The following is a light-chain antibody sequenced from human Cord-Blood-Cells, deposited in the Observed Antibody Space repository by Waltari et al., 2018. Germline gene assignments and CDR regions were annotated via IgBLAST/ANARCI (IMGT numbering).Light chain of an antibody. CDR3: QQCYSTPYS. V-gene: IGKV1-39*01. CDR2: AAS. CDR1: QSLSSY. Sequence: DIQMTQSPSSLSASVVDRVTITCRASQSLSSYLNWYQQKPGKAPKLLIYAASSLQSVVPSRFSGSGSGTDFTLTIISLQPEDFATYYCQQCYSTPYSSGQGTKLEIK. J-gene: IGKJ2*03.